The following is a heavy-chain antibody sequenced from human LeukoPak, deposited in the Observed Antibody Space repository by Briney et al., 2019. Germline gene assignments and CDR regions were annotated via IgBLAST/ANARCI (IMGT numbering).Heavy chain of an antibody. Sequence: PGGSLRLSCAASGFTFTNAWMSWVRQAPGKGLEWVSAISGSGGSTYYADSVKGRFTISRDNSKNTLYLQMNSLRAEDTAVYYCAKDLAGLGSGSYLYYFDYWGQGTLVTVSS. J-gene: IGHJ4*02. CDR1: GFTFTNAW. V-gene: IGHV3-23*01. CDR3: AKDLAGLGSGSYLYYFDY. D-gene: IGHD3-10*01. CDR2: ISGSGGST.